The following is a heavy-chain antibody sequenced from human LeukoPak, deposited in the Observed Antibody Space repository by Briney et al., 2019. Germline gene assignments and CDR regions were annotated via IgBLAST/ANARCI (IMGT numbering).Heavy chain of an antibody. J-gene: IGHJ6*03. CDR1: GGSISSGSYY. V-gene: IGHV4-61*02. CDR3: AREGLRDFGVVITDYYYYYMDV. CDR2: IYTSGST. D-gene: IGHD3-3*01. Sequence: PSQTLSLTCTVSGGSISSGSYYWSWIRQPAGKGLEWVGRIYTSGSTNYNPSLKSRVTISVDTSKNQFSLKLSSVTAADTAVYYCAREGLRDFGVVITDYYYYYMDVWGKGTTVTVSS.